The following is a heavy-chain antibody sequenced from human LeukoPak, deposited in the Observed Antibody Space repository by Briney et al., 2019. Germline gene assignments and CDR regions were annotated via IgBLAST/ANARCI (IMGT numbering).Heavy chain of an antibody. CDR2: IYHSGST. CDR1: GGFFSGYY. V-gene: IGHV4-34*01. CDR3: ARAGRAYYYYYYYMDV. J-gene: IGHJ6*03. Sequence: SETLSLTCAVYGGFFSGYYWSWIRQPPGKGLEWIGEIYHSGSTNYNPSLKSRVTISVDKSKNQFSLKLSSVTAADTAVYYCARAGRAYYYYYYYMDVWGKGTTVTVSS. D-gene: IGHD2-21*01.